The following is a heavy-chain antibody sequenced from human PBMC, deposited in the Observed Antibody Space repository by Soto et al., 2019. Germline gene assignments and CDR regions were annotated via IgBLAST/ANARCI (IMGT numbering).Heavy chain of an antibody. CDR2: IKQDGSEK. V-gene: IGHV3-7*01. CDR1: GFTFSSYW. CDR3: ARVSTSNIFPPDYYGMDV. Sequence: GGSLRLTCAASGFTFSSYWMSWVRQAPGKGLEWVANIKQDGSEKYYVDSVKGRFTISRDNAKNSLYLQMNSLRAEDTAVYYCARVSTSNIFPPDYYGMDVWGQGTTVTVSS. J-gene: IGHJ6*02.